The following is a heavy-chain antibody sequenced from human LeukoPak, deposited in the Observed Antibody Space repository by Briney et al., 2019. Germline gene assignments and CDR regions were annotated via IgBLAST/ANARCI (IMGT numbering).Heavy chain of an antibody. D-gene: IGHD3-3*01. CDR3: ARVPGTIFGVVIRYYYYMDV. V-gene: IGHV3-48*03. Sequence: PGGSLRLSCAASGFTFSSYEMNWVRQAPGKGLEWVSYISSSGSTIYYADSVKGRFTISRDNAKNSLYLQMNSLRAEDTALYYCARVPGTIFGVVIRYYYYMDVWGKGTTVTVSS. J-gene: IGHJ6*03. CDR2: ISSSGSTI. CDR1: GFTFSSYE.